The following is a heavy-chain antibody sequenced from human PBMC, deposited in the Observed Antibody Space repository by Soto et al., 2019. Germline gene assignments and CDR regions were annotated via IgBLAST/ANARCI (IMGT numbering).Heavy chain of an antibody. CDR1: GYSFTSSY. Sequence: QEQLVQSGAEVKKPGASVKVSCKASGYSFTSSYMHWLRQAPGQGPEWMGMINPNDGTTTNAQSFQGRVTMTTDTSTTSVYMELSSLRSEDTAVYYCAQGFVSGQLPTHYYYGVDVWGQGTRVTVSS. J-gene: IGHJ6*02. CDR2: INPNDGTT. V-gene: IGHV1-46*01. CDR3: AQGFVSGQLPTHYYYGVDV. D-gene: IGHD6-6*01.